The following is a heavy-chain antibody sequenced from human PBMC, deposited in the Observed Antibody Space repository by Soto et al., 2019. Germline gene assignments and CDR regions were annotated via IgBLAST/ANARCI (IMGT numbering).Heavy chain of an antibody. J-gene: IGHJ4*02. CDR2: IYYSGST. V-gene: IGHV4-59*08. Sequence: ETLSLTCAVSGGSISSYYWSWIRQPPGKGLEWIGYIYYSGSTNYNPSLKSRVTISVDTSKNQFSLKLSSVTAADTAVYYCARQDDILTGPYYWGQGTLVTVSS. CDR3: ARQDDILTGPYY. D-gene: IGHD3-9*01. CDR1: GGSISSYY.